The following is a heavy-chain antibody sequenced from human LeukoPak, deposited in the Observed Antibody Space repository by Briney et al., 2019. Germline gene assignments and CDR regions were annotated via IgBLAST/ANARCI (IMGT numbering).Heavy chain of an antibody. V-gene: IGHV7-4-1*02. D-gene: IGHD3-22*01. CDR1: GYTFTSYA. CDR3: ARDLYYYDSSGYPD. J-gene: IGHJ4*02. Sequence: ASVKVSCKASGYTFTSYAMNWVRQAPGQGLEWMGWINTNTGNPTYAQGFTGRFVFSLDTSVSTAYLQISSLKAEDTAVYYCARDLYYYDSSGYPDWGQGTLVTVSS. CDR2: INTNTGNP.